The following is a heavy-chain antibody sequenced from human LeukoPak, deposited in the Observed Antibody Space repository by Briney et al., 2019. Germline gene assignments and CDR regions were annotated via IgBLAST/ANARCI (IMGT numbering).Heavy chain of an antibody. D-gene: IGHD6-13*01. Sequence: SETLSLTCTVSGDSISSSSSYWGWIRQPPGEGLEWIGSIYYSGSTYYNTSLKSRVTISVDTSKNQFSLKLSSVTAADTAVYYCARRGGSWYNWFDPWGQGTLVTVSS. CDR3: ARRGGSWYNWFDP. CDR1: GDSISSSSSY. J-gene: IGHJ5*02. CDR2: IYYSGST. V-gene: IGHV4-39*01.